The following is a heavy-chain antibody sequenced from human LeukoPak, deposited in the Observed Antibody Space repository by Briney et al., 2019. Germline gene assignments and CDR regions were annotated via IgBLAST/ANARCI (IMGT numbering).Heavy chain of an antibody. J-gene: IGHJ4*02. CDR2: IWYDGSNK. D-gene: IGHD3-10*01. CDR3: AKGYGSGSYSYYFDY. CDR1: GFTFDDYG. V-gene: IGHV3-33*06. Sequence: GGSLRLSCAASGFTFDDYGMSWVRQAPGKGLEWVAVIWYDGSNKYYADSVKGRFTISRDNSKNTLYLQMNSLRAEDTAVYYCAKGYGSGSYSYYFDYWGQGTLVTVSS.